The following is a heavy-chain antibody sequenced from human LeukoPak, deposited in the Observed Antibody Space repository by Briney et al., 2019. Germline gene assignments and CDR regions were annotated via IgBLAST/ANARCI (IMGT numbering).Heavy chain of an antibody. CDR1: GFTFGSYA. CDR3: AKDSDYDFWSGYYPS. D-gene: IGHD3-3*01. CDR2: ISGSGGTT. J-gene: IGHJ5*02. Sequence: GGSLRLSCAASGFTFGSYAMSWVRQAPGKGLEWVSSISGSGGTTYYADSVKGRFTISRDNSKNTLYLQMNSLRAEDTAVYYCAKDSDYDFWSGYYPSWGQGTLVTVSS. V-gene: IGHV3-23*01.